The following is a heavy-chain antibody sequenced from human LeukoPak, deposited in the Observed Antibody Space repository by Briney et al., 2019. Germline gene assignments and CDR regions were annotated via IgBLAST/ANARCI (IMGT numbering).Heavy chain of an antibody. CDR3: TTPTDLAY. J-gene: IGHJ4*02. V-gene: IGHV3-15*01. Sequence: GGSLRLSCAAAGFNFTNAWMSWVRQAPGKGLEWVGRIKGKPDGATIAYAAPVKGRFTISRDDSRSSLYLQMNSLKTVDTAVYYCTTPTDLAYWGQGALVTVSS. CDR1: GFNFTNAW. CDR2: IKGKPDGATI.